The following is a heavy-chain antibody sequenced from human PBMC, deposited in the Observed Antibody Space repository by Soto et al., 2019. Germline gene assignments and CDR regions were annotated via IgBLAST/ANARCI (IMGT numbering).Heavy chain of an antibody. CDR1: GFTFSGSA. D-gene: IGHD5-18*01. J-gene: IGHJ6*02. CDR3: TNPQLYYGMDV. Sequence: EVQLVESGGGLVQPEGSLKLSCAASGFTFSGSAMHWVRQASGKGLEWVGRIRSKANSYATAYAASVKGRFTISRDDSKNTAYLQMNSLKTEDTAVYYCTNPQLYYGMDVWGQGTTVTVSS. V-gene: IGHV3-73*02. CDR2: IRSKANSYAT.